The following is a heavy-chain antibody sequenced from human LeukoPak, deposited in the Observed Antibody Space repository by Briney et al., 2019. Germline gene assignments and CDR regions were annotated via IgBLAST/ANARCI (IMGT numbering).Heavy chain of an antibody. Sequence: GGSLRLSCAASGFTFSDYYMSWIRQAPGKGLEWVSYISSSGSTIYYADSVKGRFTISRDNAKNSLYLQMNSLSAEDTAVYYCARGYYDFWRNYYYYYMDVWGKGTTVTVSS. CDR3: ARGYYDFWRNYYYYYMDV. CDR2: ISSSGSTI. V-gene: IGHV3-11*04. CDR1: GFTFSDYY. D-gene: IGHD3-3*01. J-gene: IGHJ6*03.